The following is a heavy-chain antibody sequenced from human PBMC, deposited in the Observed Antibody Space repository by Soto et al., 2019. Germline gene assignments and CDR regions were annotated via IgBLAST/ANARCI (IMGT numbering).Heavy chain of an antibody. CDR1: GYTFARYD. CDR2: MNPNSGNT. Sequence: ASVEVSCEASGYTFARYDINWVRQATGQGLEWMGWMNPNSGNTGYAQKFQGRVTMTRNTSISTAYMELSSLRSEDTAVYYCARDKMIDDYGLGTYDYWGQGTTVTVS. CDR3: ARDKMIDDYGLGTYDY. J-gene: IGHJ4*02. V-gene: IGHV1-8*01. D-gene: IGHD3-10*01.